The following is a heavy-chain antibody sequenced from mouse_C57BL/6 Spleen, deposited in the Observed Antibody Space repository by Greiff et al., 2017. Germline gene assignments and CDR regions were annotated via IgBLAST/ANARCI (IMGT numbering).Heavy chain of an antibody. J-gene: IGHJ1*03. CDR2: IDPSDSET. CDR1: GYTFTSYW. D-gene: IGHD4-1*01. Sequence: QVHVKQPGAELVRPGSSVKLSCKASGYTFTSYWMHWVKQRPIQGLEWIGNIDPSDSETHYNQKFKDKATLTVDKSSSTAYMQLSSLTSEDSAVYYCARGSGTSPYWYFDVWGTGTTVTVSS. CDR3: ARGSGTSPYWYFDV. V-gene: IGHV1-52*01.